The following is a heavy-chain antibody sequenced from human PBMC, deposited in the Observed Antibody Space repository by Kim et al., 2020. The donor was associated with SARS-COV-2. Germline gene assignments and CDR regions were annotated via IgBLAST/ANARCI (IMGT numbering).Heavy chain of an antibody. CDR2: INCGNGNT. D-gene: IGHD3-16*01. V-gene: IGHV1-3*01. Sequence: AAVKVSCKASGYTFTTYAMHWVRQAPGQRREWMGWINCGNGNTKYSQKFQDRVTINRDTSESSAYMELSRQRCEDTAEYYCAREGGSWGRTQEGMEGWGQ. J-gene: IGHJ6*02. CDR1: GYTFTTYA. CDR3: AREGGSWGRTQEGMEG.